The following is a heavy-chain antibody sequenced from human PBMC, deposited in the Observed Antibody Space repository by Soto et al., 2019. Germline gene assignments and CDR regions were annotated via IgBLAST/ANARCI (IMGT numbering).Heavy chain of an antibody. Sequence: EGSLRLSCAASGFTFSSYGMHWVRQAPGKGLEWVAFIWHDGGNKFYAESVKGRFTISRDNSKNTLYLQMTSLSAEDTAMYYCARDGDVNTGFGKDYWGQGTLVTVSS. J-gene: IGHJ4*02. D-gene: IGHD3-16*01. V-gene: IGHV3-33*01. CDR3: ARDGDVNTGFGKDY. CDR1: GFTFSSYG. CDR2: IWHDGGNK.